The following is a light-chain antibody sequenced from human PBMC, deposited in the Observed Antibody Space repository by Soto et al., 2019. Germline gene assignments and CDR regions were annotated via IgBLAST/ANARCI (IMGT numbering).Light chain of an antibody. J-gene: IGLJ1*01. Sequence: QSVLTQPASVSGSPGQSITISCTGTSSDVGGYNYVSWYQQHPGKAPKFMIYDVSNRPSGVSNRFSGSKSGNTASLTISGLQAEDEADYYCCSYTTSNTCQIVFGTGTRSPS. V-gene: IGLV2-14*01. CDR2: DVS. CDR3: CSYTTSNTCQIV. CDR1: SSDVGGYNY.